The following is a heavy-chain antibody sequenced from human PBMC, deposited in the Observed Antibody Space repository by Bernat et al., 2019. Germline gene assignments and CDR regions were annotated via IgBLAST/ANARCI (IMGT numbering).Heavy chain of an antibody. CDR2: ISYDGSNK. CDR3: ARDIGGSNYLIGSEDY. J-gene: IGHJ4*02. D-gene: IGHD4-11*01. V-gene: IGHV3-30*03. Sequence: QVQLVESGGGVVQPGRSLRLSCAASGFTFSSYGMHWVRQAPGKGLEWVAVISYDGSNKYYADSVKGRFTISRDNSKNTLYLQMNSLRAEDTAVYYCARDIGGSNYLIGSEDYWGQGTLVTVSS. CDR1: GFTFSSYG.